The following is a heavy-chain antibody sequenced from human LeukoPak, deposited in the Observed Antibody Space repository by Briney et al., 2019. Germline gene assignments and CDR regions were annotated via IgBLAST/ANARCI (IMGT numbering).Heavy chain of an antibody. CDR2: IYYSGST. J-gene: IGHJ3*02. V-gene: IGHV4-30-4*01. CDR3: ARDCSSTSCPIDDAFDI. Sequence: SETLSLTCTVSGGSISSGDYYWSWIRQPPGKGLEWIGYIYYSGSTYYNPSLKSRVTISVDTSKNQFSLKLSSVTVADTAVYYCARDCSSTSCPIDDAFDIWGQGTMVTVSS. D-gene: IGHD2-2*01. CDR1: GGSISSGDYY.